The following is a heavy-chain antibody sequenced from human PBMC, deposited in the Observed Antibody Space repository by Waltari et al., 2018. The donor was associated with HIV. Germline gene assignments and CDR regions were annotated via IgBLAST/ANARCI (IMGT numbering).Heavy chain of an antibody. J-gene: IGHJ6*02. V-gene: IGHV4-34*01. Sequence: QVQLQQWGAGLLKNWETLSLTCAVSGGSFSGKFWTWIRQPPGKGLEWIGEINDRGTTNSNPSLTGRGTLSLDTSKTHFSLKLTSVTAADTAVYYCAGGHSAILYGLDVWGQGTTVTVSS. D-gene: IGHD3-10*01. CDR2: INDRGTT. CDR3: AGGHSAILYGLDV. CDR1: GGSFSGKF.